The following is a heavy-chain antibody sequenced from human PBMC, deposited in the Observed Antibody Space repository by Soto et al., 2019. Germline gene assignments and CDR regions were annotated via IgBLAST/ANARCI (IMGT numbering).Heavy chain of an antibody. D-gene: IGHD3-22*01. Sequence: PGGSLRLSCAASGFTFSSYAMHWVRQAPGKGLEWVAVISYDGSNKYYADSVKGRFTISRDNSKNTLYLQMNSLRAEDTAVYYCARGPYYSGSSGYYQPDYWGQGTLVTVSS. V-gene: IGHV3-30-3*01. J-gene: IGHJ4*02. CDR1: GFTFSSYA. CDR3: ARGPYYSGSSGYYQPDY. CDR2: ISYDGSNK.